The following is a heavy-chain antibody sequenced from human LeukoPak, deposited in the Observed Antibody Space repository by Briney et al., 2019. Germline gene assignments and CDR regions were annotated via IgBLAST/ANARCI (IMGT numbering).Heavy chain of an antibody. CDR1: GGSISSGDYY. D-gene: IGHD3-10*01. CDR3: ARDSGDLWFGERINNWFDP. V-gene: IGHV4-30-4*01. Sequence: SETLSLTCTVSGGSISSGDYYWSWIRQPPGKGLEWIGYIYYSGSTYYNLSLKSRVTISVDTSKNQFSLKLSSVTAADTAVYYCARDSGDLWFGERINNWFDPWGQGTLVTVSS. J-gene: IGHJ5*02. CDR2: IYYSGST.